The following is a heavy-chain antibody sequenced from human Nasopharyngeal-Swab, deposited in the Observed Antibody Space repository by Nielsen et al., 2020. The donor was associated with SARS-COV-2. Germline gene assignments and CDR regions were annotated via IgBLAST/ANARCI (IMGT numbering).Heavy chain of an antibody. CDR1: GGSFSGYY. CDR2: IKQDGSEK. CDR3: ARDQYYDNSGYYYYGMDV. J-gene: IGHJ6*02. D-gene: IGHD3-22*01. Sequence: LSLTCAVYGGSFSGYYWSWIRQPPGKGLEWVANIKQDGSEKDYVDSVKGRFTISRDNAKNSLYLLINSLRVEDTAVYYCARDQYYDNSGYYYYGMDVWGQGTTVTVSS. V-gene: IGHV3-7*01.